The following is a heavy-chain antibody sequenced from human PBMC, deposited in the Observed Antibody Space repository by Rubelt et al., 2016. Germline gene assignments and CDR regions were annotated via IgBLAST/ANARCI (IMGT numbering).Heavy chain of an antibody. D-gene: IGHD3-3*01. CDR2: IIPILGIA. Sequence: QVQLVQSGAEVKKPGSSVKVSCKASGGTFSSYAISWVRQAPGQGLEWMGRIIPILGIANYAQKFQGRVTITADKSTSTAYMELSSLRSEDTAVYYCATGGDFGVVIPNWFDPWGQGTLVTVSS. J-gene: IGHJ5*02. CDR3: ATGGDFGVVIPNWFDP. CDR1: GGTFSSYA. V-gene: IGHV1-69*04.